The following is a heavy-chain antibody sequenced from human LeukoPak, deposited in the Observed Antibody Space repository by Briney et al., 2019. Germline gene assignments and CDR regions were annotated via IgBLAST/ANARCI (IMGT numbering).Heavy chain of an antibody. CDR3: ARAPPSYYDFWSGHYFDY. V-gene: IGHV4-59*01. J-gene: IGHJ4*02. CDR2: IYYSGST. Sequence: SETLSLTCTVSGGSISDYYWSWIRQPPGKGLEWLGYIYYSGSTNYKPSLKSRVTISVDTSKNQFSLKLSSVTAADTAVYYCARAPPSYYDFWSGHYFDYWGQGTLVTVSS. CDR1: GGSISDYY. D-gene: IGHD3-3*01.